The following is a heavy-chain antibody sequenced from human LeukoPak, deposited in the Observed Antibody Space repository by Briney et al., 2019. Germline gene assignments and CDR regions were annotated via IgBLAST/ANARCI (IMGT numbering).Heavy chain of an antibody. CDR1: GGSFSGYY. D-gene: IGHD3-10*01. J-gene: IGHJ6*03. CDR2: VNHSGST. CDR3: ARAPERWYSYGSYTYHYMDV. Sequence: SETLSLTCAVYGGSFSGYYWSWIRQPPGKGLEWIGEVNHSGSTNYNPSLKSRVTISVDTSKNQFSLKLSSVTAADTAIYYCARAPERWYSYGSYTYHYMDVWGRGTTVTVSS. V-gene: IGHV4-34*01.